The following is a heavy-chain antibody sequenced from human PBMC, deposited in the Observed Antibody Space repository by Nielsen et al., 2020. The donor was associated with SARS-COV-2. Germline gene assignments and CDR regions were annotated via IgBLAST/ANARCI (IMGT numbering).Heavy chain of an antibody. CDR3: ARDRPHYYDSSGYTP. Sequence: SETLSLTCTVSGGSISSGGYSWSWIRQHPGKGLEWIGYIYYSGSTYYNPSLKSRVTISVDTSKNQFSLKLSSVTAADTAVYYCARDRPHYYDSSGYTPWGQGTLVTVSS. CDR1: GGSISSGGYS. V-gene: IGHV4-31*03. D-gene: IGHD3-22*01. CDR2: IYYSGST. J-gene: IGHJ5*02.